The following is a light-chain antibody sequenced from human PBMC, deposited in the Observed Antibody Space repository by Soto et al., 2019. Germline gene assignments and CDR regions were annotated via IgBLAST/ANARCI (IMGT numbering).Light chain of an antibody. CDR3: TSYTRSSAR. CDR1: NSDVGGDSS. J-gene: IGLJ3*02. CDR2: DVT. Sequence: QSALTQPASVSGAPGQSITISCTGTNSDVGGDSSVSWYQQHPGKAPKLMIYDVTYRPSGVSNRFSGSKSGNTASLTISGLQADDEADYYCTSYTRSSARFSAGTKLTVL. V-gene: IGLV2-14*03.